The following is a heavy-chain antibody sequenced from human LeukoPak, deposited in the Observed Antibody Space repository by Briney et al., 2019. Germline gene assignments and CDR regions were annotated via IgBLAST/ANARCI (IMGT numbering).Heavy chain of an antibody. CDR2: IRYDGSNK. CDR3: AKDNSGYDWYYYYYMDV. D-gene: IGHD5-12*01. J-gene: IGHJ6*03. V-gene: IGHV3-30*02. Sequence: PGGSLRLSCAASGFTFSNYAMSWVRQAPGKGLEWVAFIRYDGSNKYYADSVKGRFTISRDNSKNTLYLQMNSLRAEDTAVYYCAKDNSGYDWYYYYYMDVWGKGTTVTVSS. CDR1: GFTFSNYA.